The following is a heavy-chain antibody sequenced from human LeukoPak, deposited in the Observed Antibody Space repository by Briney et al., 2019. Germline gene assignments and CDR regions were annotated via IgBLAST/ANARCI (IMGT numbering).Heavy chain of an antibody. Sequence: GGSLRLSCAASGFTFSSYAMSWVRQAPGKGLEWVSAISGSGDSTYYADADSVQGRFTISRDNSKNTLYLQMNSLSAGDTAVYYCAKDKEYSSSSFFGRTDYWGQGILVTVSS. CDR3: AKDKEYSSSSFFGRTDY. J-gene: IGHJ4*02. D-gene: IGHD6-6*01. CDR2: ISGSGDST. V-gene: IGHV3-23*01. CDR1: GFTFSSYA.